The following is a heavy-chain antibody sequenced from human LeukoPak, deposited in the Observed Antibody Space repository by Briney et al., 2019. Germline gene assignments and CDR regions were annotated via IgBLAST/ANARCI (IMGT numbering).Heavy chain of an antibody. J-gene: IGHJ4*02. CDR2: IYHSGST. CDR3: TSGPNFCYFDY. V-gene: IGHV4-38-2*01. CDR1: GYSISSDYY. Sequence: SETLSLTCAVSGYSISSDYYWGWIRQPPGKGLEWIGTIYHSGSTYLNPSLKSRVTISVDTSKNQFSLNLNSVTAADTAVYYCTSGPNFCYFDYWGQGTLVTVSS. D-gene: IGHD3-3*01.